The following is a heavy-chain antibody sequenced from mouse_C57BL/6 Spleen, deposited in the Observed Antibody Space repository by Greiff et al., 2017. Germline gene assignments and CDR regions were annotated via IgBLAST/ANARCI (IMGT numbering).Heavy chain of an antibody. J-gene: IGHJ2*01. CDR2: IYPGSGNT. CDR1: GYTFTDYY. V-gene: IGHV1-76*01. CDR3: ARTPAQATSFLDY. Sequence: QVQLKESGAELVRPGASVKLSCKASGYTFTDYYINWVKQRPGQGLEWIARIYPGSGNTYYNEKFKGKATLTAEKSSSTAYMQLSSLTSEDSAVYFCARTPAQATSFLDYWGQGTTLTVSS. D-gene: IGHD3-2*02.